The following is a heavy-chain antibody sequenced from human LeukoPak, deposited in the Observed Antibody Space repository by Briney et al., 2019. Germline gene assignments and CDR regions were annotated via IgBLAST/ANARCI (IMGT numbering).Heavy chain of an antibody. D-gene: IGHD3-10*01. CDR3: ARQYYGSGSFNFDY. CDR1: GGSISSSSDY. Sequence: SETLSLTCTVSGGSISSSSDYWGWIRQPPGKGLEGIGSFYYSGSTYDNPSLNSRITISVDTSKNQFSLKLISVTAAATDVYSCARQYYGSGSFNFDYWGQGTLVTVSS. J-gene: IGHJ4*02. CDR2: FYYSGST. V-gene: IGHV4-39*01.